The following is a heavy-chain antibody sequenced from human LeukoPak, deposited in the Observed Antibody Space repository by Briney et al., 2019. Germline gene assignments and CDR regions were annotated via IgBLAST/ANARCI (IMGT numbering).Heavy chain of an antibody. CDR3: ARDLGGDLLYYYGMDV. CDR2: INAGNGNT. Sequence: ASVKVSCKASGYTFTSYAMHWVRQAPGQRLEWMGWINAGNGNTKYSQKFQGRVTITRDTSASTAYMELSSLRSEDTAVYYCARDLGGDLLYYYGMDVWGQGTTVTVSS. V-gene: IGHV1-3*01. CDR1: GYTFTSYA. D-gene: IGHD2-21*02. J-gene: IGHJ6*02.